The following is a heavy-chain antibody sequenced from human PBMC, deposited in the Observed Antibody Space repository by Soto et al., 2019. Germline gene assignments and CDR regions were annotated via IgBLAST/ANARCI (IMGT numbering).Heavy chain of an antibody. J-gene: IGHJ6*02. Sequence: GASVKVSCKASGYTFTGYYMHWVRQAPGQGLEWMGWINPNSGGTNYAQKFQGWVTMTRDTSISTAYMELSRLRSDDTAVYYCATNSGSGSKHYYYYGMDVWGQGTTVTVSS. V-gene: IGHV1-2*04. CDR1: GYTFTGYY. CDR2: INPNSGGT. D-gene: IGHD1-26*01. CDR3: ATNSGSGSKHYYYYGMDV.